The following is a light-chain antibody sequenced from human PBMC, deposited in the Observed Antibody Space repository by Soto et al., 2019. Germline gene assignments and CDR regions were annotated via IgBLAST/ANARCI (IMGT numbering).Light chain of an antibody. Sequence: DIQMTQSPSSLSASVGDRVTITCQASQDISNYLNWYQQKPGKAPKLLIYDASNLKTGVPSRFSGSGSGTDFTFTISSLQPEDIATYYCQQYDNPLFTFGPGTKVDIK. CDR3: QQYDNPLFT. CDR1: QDISNY. CDR2: DAS. J-gene: IGKJ3*01. V-gene: IGKV1-33*01.